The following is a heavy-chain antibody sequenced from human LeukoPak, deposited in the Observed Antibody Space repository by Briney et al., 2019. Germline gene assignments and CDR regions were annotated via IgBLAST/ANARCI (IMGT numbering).Heavy chain of an antibody. D-gene: IGHD3-3*01. CDR3: ATLHTIFGVVEDY. V-gene: IGHV3-23*01. Sequence: GGSLRLSCAASGFTFSSYAMSWVRQAPGKGLEWVSAISGSGGSTYYADSVKGRFTISRDNSKNTLYLQMNSLRAEDTAVYYCATLHTIFGVVEDYWGQGTLVTVSS. CDR1: GFTFSSYA. CDR2: ISGSGGST. J-gene: IGHJ4*02.